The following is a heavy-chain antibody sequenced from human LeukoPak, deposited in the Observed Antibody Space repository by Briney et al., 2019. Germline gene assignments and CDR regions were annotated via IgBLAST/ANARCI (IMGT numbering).Heavy chain of an antibody. CDR2: IKKDGSEE. J-gene: IGHJ3*01. D-gene: IGHD1-14*01. Sequence: PGGSLRLSCAASGFTLNSYLMSWVRQAPGRGLEWVANIKKDGSEESYLDSVKGRFTASRDNAKNPLFLQMNSLRGEDTAVYYCARSNPNRNALDLWGQGTMVTISS. CDR1: GFTLNSYL. V-gene: IGHV3-7*01. CDR3: ARSNPNRNALDL.